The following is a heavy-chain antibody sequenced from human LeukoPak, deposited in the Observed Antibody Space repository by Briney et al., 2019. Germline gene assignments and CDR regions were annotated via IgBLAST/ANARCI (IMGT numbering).Heavy chain of an antibody. CDR1: GGSISSGGYY. CDR2: IYYSGST. J-gene: IGHJ4*02. D-gene: IGHD6-13*01. V-gene: IGHV4-31*03. Sequence: PSQTLSLTCTVSGGSISSGGYYWSWIRQHPGKGLEWIGYIYYSGSTYYNPSLKSRVIISVDTSKNQFSLKLSSVTAADTAVYYCARDIAGRGYFDYWGQGTVVTVSS. CDR3: ARDIAGRGYFDY.